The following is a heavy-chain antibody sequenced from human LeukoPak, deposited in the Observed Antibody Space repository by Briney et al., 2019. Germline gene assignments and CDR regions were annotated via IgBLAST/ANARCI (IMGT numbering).Heavy chain of an antibody. CDR1: GYSISSGYY. D-gene: IGHD3-22*01. CDR2: VYYSGST. J-gene: IGHJ4*02. V-gene: IGHV4-61*01. Sequence: SETLSLTCTVSGYSISSGYYWSWIRQPPGKGLEWIGYVYYSGSTNYNPSLKSRVTISVDTSKNQFFLKLTSVTAADTAVYYCARENYDSSGSVDYWGQGTLVTVSS. CDR3: ARENYDSSGSVDY.